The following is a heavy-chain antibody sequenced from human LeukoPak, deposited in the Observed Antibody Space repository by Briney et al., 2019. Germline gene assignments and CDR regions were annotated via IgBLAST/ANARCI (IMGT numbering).Heavy chain of an antibody. Sequence: PSETLSLTCAVYGGSFSGYYWSWIRQPPGKGLEWIGEINHSGSTNYNPSLKSRVTISVDTSKNQFSLKLTSVTAADTAVYHCARAGYSSGWYGYLDYWGQGTLVTVSS. D-gene: IGHD6-19*01. J-gene: IGHJ4*02. CDR3: ARAGYSSGWYGYLDY. CDR1: GGSFSGYY. V-gene: IGHV4-34*01. CDR2: INHSGST.